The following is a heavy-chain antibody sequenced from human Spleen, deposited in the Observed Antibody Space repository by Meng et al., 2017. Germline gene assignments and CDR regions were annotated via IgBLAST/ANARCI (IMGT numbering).Heavy chain of an antibody. J-gene: IGHJ5*02. D-gene: IGHD1-26*01. Sequence: VQLVEFGAGVKKPGSSVKVSCKASGYTFTSYDINWVRQATGQGLEWMGWMNPNSGNTGYAQKFQGRVTMTTDSSTSTAYMELSSLRSEDTAVYYCARYGNIVGASFDPWGQGTLVTVSS. CDR2: MNPNSGNT. V-gene: IGHV1-8*01. CDR3: ARYGNIVGASFDP. CDR1: GYTFTSYD.